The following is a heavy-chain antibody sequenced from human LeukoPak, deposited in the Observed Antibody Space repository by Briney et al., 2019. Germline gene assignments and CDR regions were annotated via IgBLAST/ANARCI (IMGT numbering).Heavy chain of an antibody. CDR2: ISGSGGST. CDR1: GFTFSSYA. CDR3: AKGTGSGTYNCDD. J-gene: IGHJ4*02. Sequence: GGSLRLSCTASGFTFSSYAMSWVRQAPGKGLEWVSAISGSGGSTYYADSVKGRFTISRDNSKNTLYLQMSSLRADDTAVYFCAKGTGSGTYNCDDWGQGTLVTVSS. D-gene: IGHD3-10*01. V-gene: IGHV3-23*01.